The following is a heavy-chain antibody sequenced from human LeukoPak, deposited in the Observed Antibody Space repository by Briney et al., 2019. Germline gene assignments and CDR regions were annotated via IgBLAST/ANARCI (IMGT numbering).Heavy chain of an antibody. CDR2: IYYSGST. D-gene: IGHD2-2*01. CDR1: GGSISSSSYY. CDR3: ARTNSVVPAVDDAFDI. Sequence: SETLSLTCTVSGGSISSSSYYWGWIRQPPGKGLEWIGSIYYSGSTYYNPSLKSRVTISVDTSKNQFSLKLSSVTAADTAVYYCARTNSVVPAVDDAFDIWGQGTMVTVSS. V-gene: IGHV4-39*07. J-gene: IGHJ3*02.